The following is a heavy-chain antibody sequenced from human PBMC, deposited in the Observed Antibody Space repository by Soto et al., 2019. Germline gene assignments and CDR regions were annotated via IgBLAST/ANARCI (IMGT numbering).Heavy chain of an antibody. V-gene: IGHV4-59*08. Sequence: SETLSLTCTVSGGSISSYYWSWIRQPPGKGLEWIGYIYYSGSTNYNPSLKSRVTISVDTSKNQFSLKLSSVTAADTAVYYCARRWGSAFDIWGQGTMVTVSS. CDR3: ARRWGSAFDI. J-gene: IGHJ3*02. CDR2: IYYSGST. CDR1: GGSISSYY. D-gene: IGHD3-16*01.